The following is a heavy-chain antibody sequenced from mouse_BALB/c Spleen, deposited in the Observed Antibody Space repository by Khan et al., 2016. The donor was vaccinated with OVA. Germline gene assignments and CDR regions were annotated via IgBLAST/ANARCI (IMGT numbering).Heavy chain of an antibody. CDR2: INPSSSYP. Sequence: QVQLKQSGAELARPGASVKMSCKASGYTFTSYTMHWVKQRPGQGLEWIGYINPSSSYPNYNQKFKDKATLTADKSSSTAYMQLSSLTSEDSAVYYCTRDGAYYRSDGWFAYWDQGTLVTVSA. CDR3: TRDGAYYRSDGWFAY. V-gene: IGHV1-4*01. D-gene: IGHD2-14*01. CDR1: GYTFTSYT. J-gene: IGHJ3*01.